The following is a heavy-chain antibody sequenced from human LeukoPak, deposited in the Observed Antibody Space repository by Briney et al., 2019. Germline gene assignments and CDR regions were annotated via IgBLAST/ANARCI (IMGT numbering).Heavy chain of an antibody. CDR1: GFTVSSNY. V-gene: IGHV3-53*01. CDR2: IYSGGST. Sequence: GGSLRLSCAASGFTVSSNYMSWVRQAPGKGLEWVSVIYSGGSTYYADSVKGRFTISRDDSKNTLYLQMNSLRAEDTAVYYCARETKVYDSSGFYWAYFDYWGQGTLVTVSS. CDR3: ARETKVYDSSGFYWAYFDY. J-gene: IGHJ4*02. D-gene: IGHD3-22*01.